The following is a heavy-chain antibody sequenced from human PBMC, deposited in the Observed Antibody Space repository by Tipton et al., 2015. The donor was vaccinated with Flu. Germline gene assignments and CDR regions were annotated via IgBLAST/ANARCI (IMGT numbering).Heavy chain of an antibody. V-gene: IGHV4-39*07. D-gene: IGHD5-18*01. Sequence: LRLSCTVSGGSISSSSYYWGWIRQPPGKGLEWIGSIYHSGSTYYNPSLKSRVTISVDTAKNQFSLELSSVTAADSAVYYCARVDTVQLYSFDSWGQGTVVTVS. CDR3: ARVDTVQLYSFDS. CDR1: GGSISSSSYY. CDR2: IYHSGST. J-gene: IGHJ4*02.